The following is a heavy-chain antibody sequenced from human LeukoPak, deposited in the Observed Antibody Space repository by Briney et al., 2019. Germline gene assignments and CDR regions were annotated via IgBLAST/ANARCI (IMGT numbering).Heavy chain of an antibody. CDR1: GGSISSTSYY. J-gene: IGHJ4*02. CDR3: ARGWIQLWLQDY. D-gene: IGHD5-18*01. CDR2: IYYSGST. V-gene: IGHV4-39*06. Sequence: PSETLSLTCTVSGGSISSTSYYWGWIRQPPGKGLEWIGSIYYSGSTYYSPSLKSRVTISVDTSKNQFPLKLSSVTAADTAVYYCARGWIQLWLQDYWGQGTLVTVSS.